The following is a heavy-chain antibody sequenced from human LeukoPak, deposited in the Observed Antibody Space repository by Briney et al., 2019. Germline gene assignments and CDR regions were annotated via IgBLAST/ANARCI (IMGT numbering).Heavy chain of an antibody. J-gene: IGHJ4*02. D-gene: IGHD1-26*01. Sequence: PGRALRLSCAASGFIFSNYGMHWVRHAPGRGLEWVAVIWNDGSYEHYTDSVTGRFPISRDNSKNTLFLQLNRRRQEDKTVSYYARPTWGSGSFLIDLGGRETLLTVSS. CDR2: IWNDGSYE. CDR1: GFIFSNYG. CDR3: ARPTWGSGSFLIDL. V-gene: IGHV3-33*01.